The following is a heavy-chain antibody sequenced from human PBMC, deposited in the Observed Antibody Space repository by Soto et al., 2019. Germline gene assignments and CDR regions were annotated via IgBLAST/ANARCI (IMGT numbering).Heavy chain of an antibody. CDR2: ISSDGINK. J-gene: IGHJ3*01. D-gene: IGHD6-13*01. V-gene: IGHV3-30*18. CDR1: GFSFSSFG. CDR3: AKAMSSRWYAAFDV. Sequence: GGSLRLSCAASGFSFSSFGMQWVRQAPGKGLEWVAVISSDGINKYYADSVKGRFTISRDNSKNTVYLQMNSLRAEDTGVYYCAKAMSSRWYAAFDVWGQGTMVTVSS.